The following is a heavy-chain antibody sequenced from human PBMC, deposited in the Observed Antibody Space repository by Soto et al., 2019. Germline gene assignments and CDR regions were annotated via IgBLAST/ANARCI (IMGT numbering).Heavy chain of an antibody. V-gene: IGHV4-39*01. CDR2: IYYSGTT. CDR3: ARRVTLTAGNWFDP. Sequence: SETLSLTCTVSGGSISRGDFSWGWIRQPPGRGLEYIGNIYYSGTTYYNPSLKSRVTISLDTSKNQFSLKQTSVTAADTAVYYCARRVTLTAGNWFDPWGQGTLVTVSS. J-gene: IGHJ5*02. CDR1: GGSISRGDFS. D-gene: IGHD2-21*02.